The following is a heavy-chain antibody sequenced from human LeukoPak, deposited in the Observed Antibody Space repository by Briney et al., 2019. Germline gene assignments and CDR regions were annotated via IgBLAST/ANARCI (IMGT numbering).Heavy chain of an antibody. CDR3: ARAVTWIDP. CDR2: ITGSGANA. CDR1: GFTFSSHG. V-gene: IGHV3-23*01. Sequence: GETLRLSCAASGFTFSSHGMNWVRQAPGKGLEWVSGITGSGANAYYADSVKGRFTISRDNSKNTVGLQMNGLRAEDTAVYYCARAVTWIDPWGQGTLVIVYS. J-gene: IGHJ5*02.